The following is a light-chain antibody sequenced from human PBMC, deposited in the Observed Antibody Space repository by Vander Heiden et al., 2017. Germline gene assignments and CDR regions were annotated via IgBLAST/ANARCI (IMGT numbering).Light chain of an antibody. J-gene: IGKJ2*01. CDR2: RAS. V-gene: IGKV1-5*03. CDR1: QSIWSW. Sequence: TELNSSASTLSASVGDRVTITCRASQSIWSWLTWYQLRPGQDPRLLIYRASSLESGVPATFSGGRACTEFTPTIISLQQDDFATNYCQQYNSYPTYTFGQGTKLEIK. CDR3: QQYNSYPTYT.